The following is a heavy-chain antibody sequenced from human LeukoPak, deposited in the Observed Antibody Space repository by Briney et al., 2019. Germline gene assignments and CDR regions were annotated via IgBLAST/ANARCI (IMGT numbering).Heavy chain of an antibody. J-gene: IGHJ4*02. Sequence: GGSLRLSCAASGFTFSDYYMSWIRQAPGKGLEWVSYISSSGSTIYYADSVKGRFTISRDNAKNSLYLQMNSLRAEDTAVYYCARVLYDPYWHYFDYWGQGTLVTVSS. V-gene: IGHV3-11*01. CDR3: ARVLYDPYWHYFDY. CDR2: ISSSGSTI. D-gene: IGHD3-16*01. CDR1: GFTFSDYY.